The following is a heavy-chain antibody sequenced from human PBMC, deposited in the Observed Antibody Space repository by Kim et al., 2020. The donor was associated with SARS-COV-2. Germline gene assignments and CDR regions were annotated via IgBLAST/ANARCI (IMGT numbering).Heavy chain of an antibody. CDR1: GFTFNDFY. D-gene: IGHD3-22*01. CDR2: ISSSGNTI. V-gene: IGHV3-11*01. J-gene: IGHJ4*03. Sequence: GGSLRLSCAASGFTFNDFYMTWIRQAPGKGLEWVSYISSSGNTIYYADSVKGRFTVSRDNAENSLFLQMNSLRAEDTAVYYCVRGPYFYSSGYSHFGYF. CDR3: VRGPYFYSSGYSHFGYF.